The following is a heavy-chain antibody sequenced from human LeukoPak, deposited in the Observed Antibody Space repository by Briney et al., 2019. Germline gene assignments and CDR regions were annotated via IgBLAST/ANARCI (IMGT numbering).Heavy chain of an antibody. CDR2: IVVGSGNT. J-gene: IGHJ3*02. D-gene: IGHD3-10*01. CDR3: AADNFVTMVRGVIQPPAFDI. Sequence: SVKVSCKASGFTFTSSAMQWVRQARGQRLEWIGWIVVGSGNTNYAQKFQERVTITRDKSTSTAYMELSSLRSEDTAVYYCAADNFVTMVRGVIQPPAFDIWGQGTMVTVSS. CDR1: GFTFTSSA. V-gene: IGHV1-58*02.